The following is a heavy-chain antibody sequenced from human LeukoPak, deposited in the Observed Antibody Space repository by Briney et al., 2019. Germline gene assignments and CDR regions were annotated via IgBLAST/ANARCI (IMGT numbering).Heavy chain of an antibody. CDR3: VTRVKSTGDY. CDR2: IETKTEGGTT. J-gene: IGHJ4*02. D-gene: IGHD1-14*01. Sequence: GSLRLSCEGSGFTFSNVWMNWVRRASGKGLEWIGRIETKTEGGTTEYAAPMKGRFTISRDDSKNTMYLQMNSLKTEDTALYYCVTRVKSTGDYWGQGTLVTVSS. CDR1: GFTFSNVW. V-gene: IGHV3-15*04.